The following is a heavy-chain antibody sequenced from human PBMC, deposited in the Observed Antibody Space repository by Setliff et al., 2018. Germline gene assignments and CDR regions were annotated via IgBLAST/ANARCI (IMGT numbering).Heavy chain of an antibody. CDR1: GGSISSHY. J-gene: IGHJ5*02. CDR3: AREEPYSSSWSWFDP. CDR2: IYYSGST. Sequence: LSLTCTVSGGSISSHYWSWIRQPPGKGLEWIGYIYYSGSTNYNPSLKSRVTISVDTSKNQFSLKLSSVTAADTAVYYCAREEPYSSSWSWFDPWGQGTLVTVSS. V-gene: IGHV4-59*11. D-gene: IGHD6-13*01.